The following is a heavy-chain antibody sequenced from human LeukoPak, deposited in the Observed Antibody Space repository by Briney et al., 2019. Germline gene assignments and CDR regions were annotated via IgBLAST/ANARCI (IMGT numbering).Heavy chain of an antibody. CDR2: ISGSGGST. CDR3: AKRSTRSGSYSYYYYMDV. CDR1: GFTFSSYA. Sequence: GGSLRLSCAASGFTFSSYAMSWVRQAPGKGLEWVSAISGSGGSTYYADSVKGRFTISRDNSKNTLYLQMNSLRAEDTAVYYCAKRSTRSGSYSYYYYMDVWGKGTTVTVSS. V-gene: IGHV3-23*01. J-gene: IGHJ6*03. D-gene: IGHD3-10*01.